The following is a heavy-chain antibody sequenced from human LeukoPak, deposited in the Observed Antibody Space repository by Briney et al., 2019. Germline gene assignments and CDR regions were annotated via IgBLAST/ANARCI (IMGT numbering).Heavy chain of an antibody. D-gene: IGHD5-12*01. V-gene: IGHV3-74*01. J-gene: IGHJ6*02. CDR2: INEDGSTT. Sequence: GGSLRLSCAVSGFTFSSHWMHWVRQAPGKGLVWVSRINEDGSTTNDADSVKGRFTISRDNAKNTRYMQMNRLRAKDTAVYYCAREARNYYGIDVWGQGTMVTVSS. CDR3: AREARNYYGIDV. CDR1: GFTFSSHW.